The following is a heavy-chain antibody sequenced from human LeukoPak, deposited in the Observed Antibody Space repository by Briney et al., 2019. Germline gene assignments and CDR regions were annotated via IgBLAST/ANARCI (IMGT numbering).Heavy chain of an antibody. Sequence: PSETLSLTCTVSGGSIRSTSYYWGWIRQPPGKGLEWIGSIYYSGSTYYNPSLKSRVTISVDTSKNQFSLKLRSVTAADTAVYYCARIYYYYYYMDVWGKGTTVTISS. CDR1: GGSIRSTSYY. J-gene: IGHJ6*03. CDR2: IYYSGST. V-gene: IGHV4-39*01. CDR3: ARIYYYYYYMDV.